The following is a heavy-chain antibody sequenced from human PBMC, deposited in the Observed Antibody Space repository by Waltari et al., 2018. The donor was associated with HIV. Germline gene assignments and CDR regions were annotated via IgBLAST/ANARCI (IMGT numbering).Heavy chain of an antibody. J-gene: IGHJ6*02. CDR2: FDPEDGET. CDR1: GYTLTDLS. V-gene: IGHV1-24*01. CDR3: ATVESITMVRAQYGMDV. Sequence: QVQLVQSGAEVKKPGASVKVSCKVSGYTLTDLSMHWLRQAPGKGLEWMGGFDPEDGETIYTQKFQGRVTMTEDTSTDTAYMELSSLRSEDTAVYYCATVESITMVRAQYGMDVWGQGTTVTVSS. D-gene: IGHD3-10*01.